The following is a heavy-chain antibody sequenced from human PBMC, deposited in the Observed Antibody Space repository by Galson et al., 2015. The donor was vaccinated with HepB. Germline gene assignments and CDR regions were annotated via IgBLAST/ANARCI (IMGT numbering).Heavy chain of an antibody. Sequence: QSGAEVKKPGESLKISCKGSGYSFTSYWIGWVRQMPGKGLEWMGIIYPGDSDTKYRPSFEGHVTISADRSISTAYLQWSSLKASDTALYYCAGQRYCSTSSCYFRPNDAFDIWGQGTMVTVSS. D-gene: IGHD2-2*01. V-gene: IGHV5-51*01. CDR2: IYPGDSDT. CDR3: AGQRYCSTSSCYFRPNDAFDI. J-gene: IGHJ3*02. CDR1: GYSFTSYW.